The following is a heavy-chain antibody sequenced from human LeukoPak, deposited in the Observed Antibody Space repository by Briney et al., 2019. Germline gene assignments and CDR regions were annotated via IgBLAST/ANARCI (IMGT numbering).Heavy chain of an antibody. J-gene: IGHJ2*01. CDR3: AREGAAAATGYFDL. CDR2: IYYSGST. D-gene: IGHD6-13*01. CDR1: GGSISSSSYY. Sequence: SETLSLTCTVSGGSISSSSYYWGWIRQPPGKGLEWIGSIYYSGSTYYNPSLKSRVTISVDTSKNQFSLKLSSVTAADTAVYYCAREGAAAATGYFDLWGRGTLVTVSS. V-gene: IGHV4-39*07.